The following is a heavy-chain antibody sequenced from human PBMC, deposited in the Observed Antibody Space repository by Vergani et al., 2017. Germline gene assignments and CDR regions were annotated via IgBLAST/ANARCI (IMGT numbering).Heavy chain of an antibody. Sequence: EVQLVQSGAEVKKPGESLKISCKGSGYSFTDYWIGWVRQMPGIGLEWMGIIYPADSDTRYSPSFQGQVTISADTSISTAYLQWSSLKASDTAMYYCARHISSTTGTTVAVGWFDPWGQGTLVTVSS. CDR2: IYPADSDT. D-gene: IGHD1-1*01. CDR1: GYSFTDYW. V-gene: IGHV5-51*01. CDR3: ARHISSTTGTTVAVGWFDP. J-gene: IGHJ5*02.